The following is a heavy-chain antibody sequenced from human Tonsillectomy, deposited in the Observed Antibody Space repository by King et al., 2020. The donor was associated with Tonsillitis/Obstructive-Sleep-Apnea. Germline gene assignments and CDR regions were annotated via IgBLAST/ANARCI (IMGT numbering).Heavy chain of an antibody. D-gene: IGHD2-2*01. V-gene: IGHV2-26*01. CDR2: IFSNDEK. CDR3: ARIRLVVVPAATYYFDY. J-gene: IGHJ4*02. CDR1: GFSLSNARMG. Sequence: VTLKESGPVLVKPTETLTLTCTVSGFSLSNARMGVSWIRQPPGKALEWLAHIFSNDEKSYSTSLKSRLTISKDTSKSQVVLTMTDMDPVDTATYYCARIRLVVVPAATYYFDYWGQGTLVTVSS.